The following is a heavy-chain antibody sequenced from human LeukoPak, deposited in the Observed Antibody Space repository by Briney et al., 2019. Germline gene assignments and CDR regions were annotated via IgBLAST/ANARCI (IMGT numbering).Heavy chain of an antibody. J-gene: IGHJ4*02. CDR3: ARDFEQQLPQGS. V-gene: IGHV3-33*01. D-gene: IGHD6-13*01. CDR1: GFTFSSYV. Sequence: GRSLRLSCAASGFTFSSYVMHWVRQAPGKGLEWVAVIWYDGSNKYYADSVKGRFTISRDNSKNTLYLQMNSLRAEDTAVYYCARDFEQQLPQGSWGQGTLVTVSS. CDR2: IWYDGSNK.